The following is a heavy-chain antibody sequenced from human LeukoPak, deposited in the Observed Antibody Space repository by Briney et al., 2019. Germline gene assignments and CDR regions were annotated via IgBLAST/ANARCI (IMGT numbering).Heavy chain of an antibody. D-gene: IGHD5-24*01. V-gene: IGHV4-34*01. CDR2: INHSGST. Sequence: SETLSLTCAVYGGSFSCYYWSWIRQPPGKGLEWIGEINHSGSTNYNQSLKSRVTISVDTSKNQFSLKLSSVTAADTAVYYCARGLGGEVATGSHYYYYYYMDVWGKGTTVTVSS. CDR3: ARGLGGEVATGSHYYYYYYMDV. CDR1: GGSFSCYY. J-gene: IGHJ6*03.